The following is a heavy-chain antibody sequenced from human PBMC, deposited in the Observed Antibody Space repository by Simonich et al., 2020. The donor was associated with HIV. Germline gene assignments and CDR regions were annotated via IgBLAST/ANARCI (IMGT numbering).Heavy chain of an antibody. CDR3: AKDRYSSSSGSFDY. V-gene: IGHV3-9*03. Sequence: EVQLVESGGGLVQPGRSLRLSCAASGFTCDDYAMHWVRQAPGKGMAWVSGISWNSGSIGNADSVKGRFTISRDNAKNSLYLQMNSLRAEDMALYYCAKDRYSSSSGSFDYWGQGTLVTVSS. CDR1: GFTCDDYA. D-gene: IGHD6-6*01. CDR2: ISWNSGSI. J-gene: IGHJ4*02.